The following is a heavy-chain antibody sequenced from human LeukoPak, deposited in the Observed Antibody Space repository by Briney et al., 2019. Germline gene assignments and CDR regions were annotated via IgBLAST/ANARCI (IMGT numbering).Heavy chain of an antibody. CDR3: ARLGMGVELSAPSLDY. V-gene: IGHV3-30*04. CDR1: GLIFSGYA. J-gene: IGHJ4*02. Sequence: GGSLRLSCTASGLIFSGYATHWVRQAPGKGLEWVAGISHDGRNQYYAGSVMGRFTISRDNSENTLFLQINSLRADDTAMYYCARLGMGVELSAPSLDYWGQGILVTVSS. D-gene: IGHD2-2*01. CDR2: ISHDGRNQ.